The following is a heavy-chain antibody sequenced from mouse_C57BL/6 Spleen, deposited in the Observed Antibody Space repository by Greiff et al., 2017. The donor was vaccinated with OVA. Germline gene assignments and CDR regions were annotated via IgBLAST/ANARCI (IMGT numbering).Heavy chain of an antibody. J-gene: IGHJ2*01. CDR1: GYTFTDYE. D-gene: IGHD1-1*01. CDR3: TRITTVVVPDY. Sequence: VQLQESGAELVRPGASVTLSCKASGYTFTDYEMHWVKQTPVHGLEWIGAIDPETGGTAYNQKFKGKAILTADKSSSTAYMELRSLTSEDSAVYYCTRITTVVVPDYWGQGTTLTVSS. V-gene: IGHV1-15*01. CDR2: IDPETGGT.